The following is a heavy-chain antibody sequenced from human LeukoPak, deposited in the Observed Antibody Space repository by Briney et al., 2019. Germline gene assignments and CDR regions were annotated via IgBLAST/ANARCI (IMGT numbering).Heavy chain of an antibody. J-gene: IGHJ1*01. CDR1: GYSISSGYY. V-gene: IGHV4-38-2*02. CDR2: IYHSGST. D-gene: IGHD4-23*01. Sequence: SETLSLTCTVSGYSISSGYYWGWIRQPPGKGLEWIGSIYHSGSTYYNPSLKSRVTISVDTSKNQFSLKLSSVTAADTAVYYCARQYGGNSGYFQHWGQGTLVSVSS. CDR3: ARQYGGNSGYFQH.